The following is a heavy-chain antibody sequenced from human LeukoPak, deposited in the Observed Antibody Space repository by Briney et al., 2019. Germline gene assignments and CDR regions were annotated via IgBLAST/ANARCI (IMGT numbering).Heavy chain of an antibody. CDR1: GGSINNFY. CDR2: FNHSGST. D-gene: IGHD6-19*01. CDR3: ARLSSGNCFDS. V-gene: IGHV4-59*08. Sequence: SETLSLTCTVSGGSINNFYWGWIRQPPGKGLEWIASFNHSGSTNYNPSLGRRVTISLDTPKNRFSLNLSSVTAADTAVYYCARLSSGNCFDSWGQGTLVTVSS. J-gene: IGHJ5*01.